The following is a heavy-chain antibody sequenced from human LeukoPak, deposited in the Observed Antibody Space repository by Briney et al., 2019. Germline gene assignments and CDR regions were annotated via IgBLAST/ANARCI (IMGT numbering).Heavy chain of an antibody. CDR3: ARLPSGGTRLDY. J-gene: IGHJ4*02. Sequence: PSETLSLTCAVYGGSFSGYYWSWIRQPPGKGLEWIGEINHSGSTNYNPSLKSRVAISVDTSKNQFSLRLTSVTAADTAVYFCARLPSGGTRLDYWGQGTLVTVSS. CDR1: GGSFSGYY. D-gene: IGHD2-15*01. CDR2: INHSGST. V-gene: IGHV4-34*01.